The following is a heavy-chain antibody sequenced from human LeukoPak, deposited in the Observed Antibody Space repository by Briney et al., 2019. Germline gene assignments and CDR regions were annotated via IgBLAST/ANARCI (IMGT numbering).Heavy chain of an antibody. V-gene: IGHV4-4*07. CDR2: IYSSGST. J-gene: IGHJ3*02. CDR3: ARSFDTHAFDI. CDR1: GGSINNYY. Sequence: SETLSHTCIESGGSINNYYWSWIRQPAGKGLEWIGRIYSSGSTNYNPSLKSRVAMSIGTSRNHFSLKLTSVTAADTAIYYCARSFDTHAFDIWGQGTVVTVSS.